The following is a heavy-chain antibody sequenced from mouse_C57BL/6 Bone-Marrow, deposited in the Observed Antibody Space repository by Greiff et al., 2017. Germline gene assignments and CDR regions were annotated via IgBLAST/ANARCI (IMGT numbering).Heavy chain of an antibody. CDR2: ILPGSGST. CDR1: GYTFTGYW. CDR3: ARCITTVVATDWYVDV. D-gene: IGHD1-1*01. V-gene: IGHV1-9*01. J-gene: IGHJ1*03. Sequence: VQLQQSGAELMKPGASVKLSCKATGYTFTGYWIEWVKQRPGHGLEWIGEILPGSGSTNYNEKFKGKATFTADTSSNTAYMQLSSLTTEDSAIYYCARCITTVVATDWYVDVWGTGTTVTVSS.